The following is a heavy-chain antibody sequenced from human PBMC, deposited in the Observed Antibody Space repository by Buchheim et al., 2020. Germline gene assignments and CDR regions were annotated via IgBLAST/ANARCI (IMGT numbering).Heavy chain of an antibody. CDR3: ARGGDWGDH. D-gene: IGHD3-10*01. CDR2: VNHSGTT. V-gene: IGHV4-34*01. CDR1: GGSFSGYY. J-gene: IGHJ4*02. Sequence: QVQLQQWGAGLLKPSETLSLTCGVYGGSFSGYYWSWIRQPPGKGLEWIGEVNHSGTTNYNPSLKSRVTISVDTSKNQFSLTLRSVTAADTAVYYCARGGDWGDHWGQGTL.